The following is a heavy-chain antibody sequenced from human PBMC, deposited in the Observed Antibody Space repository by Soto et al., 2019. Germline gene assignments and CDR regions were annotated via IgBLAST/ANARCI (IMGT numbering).Heavy chain of an antibody. CDR3: AKVSNYYDSSGDGAGSYYYYGMDV. D-gene: IGHD3-22*01. V-gene: IGHV3-30*18. CDR2: ISYDGSNK. J-gene: IGHJ6*02. CDR1: GFTFSSYG. Sequence: GGSLRLSCAASGFTFSSYGMHWVRQAPGKGLEWVAVISYDGSNKYYADSVKGRFTISRDNSKNTLYLQMNSLRAEDTAVYYCAKVSNYYDSSGDGAGSYYYYGMDVWGQGTTVTVSS.